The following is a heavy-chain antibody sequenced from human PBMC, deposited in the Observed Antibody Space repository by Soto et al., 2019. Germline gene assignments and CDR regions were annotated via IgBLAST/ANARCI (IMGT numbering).Heavy chain of an antibody. CDR1: GGSISSSNW. CDR3: ATPTPTGYYYYYGMDV. CDR2: IYHSGST. Sequence: QVQLQESGPGLVKPSGTLSLTCAVSGGSISSSNWWSWVRQPPGKGLESIGEIYHSGSTNYNPSLKSRVTISVDKSKNQFSLKLSSVTAADTAVYYCATPTPTGYYYYYGMDVWGQGTTVTVSS. V-gene: IGHV4-4*02. J-gene: IGHJ6*02.